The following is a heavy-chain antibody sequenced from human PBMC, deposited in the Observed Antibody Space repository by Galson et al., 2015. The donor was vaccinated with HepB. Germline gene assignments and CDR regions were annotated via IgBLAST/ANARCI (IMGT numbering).Heavy chain of an antibody. CDR2: IDGDEDK. CDR3: ARMQGMATVNY. D-gene: IGHD5-24*01. Sequence: PALVKPTQTLTLTCTFSGFSLATSGTSVSWIRLPPGKALEWLALIDGDEDKYYNTSLETRLTISKDASKNQVVLTMTNMDPVDTATYYCARMQGMATVNYWGQGTLVTVSA. V-gene: IGHV2-70*01. CDR1: GFSLATSGTS. J-gene: IGHJ4*02.